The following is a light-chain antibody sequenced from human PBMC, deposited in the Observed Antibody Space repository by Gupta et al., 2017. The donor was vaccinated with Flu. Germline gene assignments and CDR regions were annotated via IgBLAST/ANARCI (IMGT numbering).Light chain of an antibody. CDR1: SSAVGGYNY. Sequence: QSALTQPRSVSGSPGQSVTISCTGTSSAVGGYNYVPWYQQHPGKAPKLMIYGVSKRPSGVPDRFSGSKSGNTASLTISGLQAEDEADYYCCAYAGSYTVVFGGGTKLTVL. CDR2: GVS. V-gene: IGLV2-11*01. CDR3: CAYAGSYTVV. J-gene: IGLJ2*01.